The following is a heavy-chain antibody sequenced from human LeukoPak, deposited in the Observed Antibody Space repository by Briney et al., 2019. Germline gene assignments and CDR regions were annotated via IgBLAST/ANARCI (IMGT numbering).Heavy chain of an antibody. J-gene: IGHJ4*02. CDR1: GFTFSSYA. CDR3: AKSSESPLRLGELADY. D-gene: IGHD3-16*01. V-gene: IGHV3-23*01. CDR2: ISGSGGST. Sequence: PGGSLRLSCAASGFTFSSYAMSWVRQAPGKGLEWVSAISGSGGSTYYADSVKGRFTISRDNSKNTLYLQMNSLRAEDTAVYYCAKSSESPLRLGELADYWGQGTLVTVSS.